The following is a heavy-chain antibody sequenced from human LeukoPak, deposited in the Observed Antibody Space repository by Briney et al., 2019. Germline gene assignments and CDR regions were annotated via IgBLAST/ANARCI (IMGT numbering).Heavy chain of an antibody. D-gene: IGHD3-3*01. Sequence: ASVKVSCKASGYTFTSYGISWVRHAPGQGLEWMGWISAYNGNTNYAQKLQGRVTMTTDTSTSTAYMELRSLRSDDTAVYYCARSGYDFWSGYPNFDYCGQGSLVTVSS. V-gene: IGHV1-18*01. CDR3: ARSGYDFWSGYPNFDY. CDR1: GYTFTSYG. J-gene: IGHJ4*02. CDR2: ISAYNGNT.